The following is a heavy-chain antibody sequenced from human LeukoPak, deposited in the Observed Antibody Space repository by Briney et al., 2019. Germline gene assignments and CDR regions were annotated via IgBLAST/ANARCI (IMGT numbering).Heavy chain of an antibody. V-gene: IGHV3-30*04. CDR2: ISYDGSNK. CDR3: ARSGGYCSSTSCRASYYYYGMDV. CDR1: GFTFSSYA. D-gene: IGHD2-2*01. J-gene: IGHJ6*04. Sequence: GRSLRLSCAASGFTFSSYAVHWVRQAPGKGLEWVAVISYDGSNKYYADSVKGRFTISRDNSKNTLYLQMNSLRAEDTAVYYCARSGGYCSSTSCRASYYYYGMDVWGKGTTITVSS.